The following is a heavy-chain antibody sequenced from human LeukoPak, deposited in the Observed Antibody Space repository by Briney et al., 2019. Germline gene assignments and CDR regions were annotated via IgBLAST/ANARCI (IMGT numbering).Heavy chain of an antibody. J-gene: IGHJ4*02. CDR2: IYYSGST. V-gene: IGHV4-39*01. CDR3: ARPDYSKDYFDY. Sequence: SSETPSLTCTVSGGSISSSSYYWGWIRQPPGKGLEWIGSIYYSGSTYYNPSLKSRVTISVDTSKNQFSLKLSSVTAADTAVYYCARPDYSKDYFDYWGQGTLVTVSS. D-gene: IGHD4-11*01. CDR1: GGSISSSSYY.